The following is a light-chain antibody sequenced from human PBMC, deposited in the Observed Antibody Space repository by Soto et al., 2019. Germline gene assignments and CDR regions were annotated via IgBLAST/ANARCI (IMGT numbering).Light chain of an antibody. J-gene: IGKJ1*01. CDR1: QSVTSNY. V-gene: IGKV3-20*01. Sequence: EVVMTQSPATLSVSPGEGATLSCRASQSVTSNYLAWYQQKPGKAPRLLIHGISNRATGVQDRFSGSGSGTDFTLTISRLEPEDFAVYYCQQYTAWPLTFGQGTKVDI. CDR2: GIS. CDR3: QQYTAWPLT.